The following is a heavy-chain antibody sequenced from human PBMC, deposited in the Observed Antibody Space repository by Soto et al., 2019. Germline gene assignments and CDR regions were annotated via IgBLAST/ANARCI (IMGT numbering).Heavy chain of an antibody. V-gene: IGHV4-30-2*01. D-gene: IGHD2-2*01. J-gene: IGHJ6*02. CDR1: GGSISSGGYS. CDR3: DSAAKGVPGAIKSDYKYYGMDV. Sequence: TLSLTCAVSGGSISSGGYSWSWIRQPPGKGLEWIGYMYNSGSTYYNPSLKSRVTISADRSKNQVSLRLSSVTAADTAVYYCDSAAKGVPGAIKSDYKYYGMDVWGQGNTVTVSS. CDR2: MYNSGST.